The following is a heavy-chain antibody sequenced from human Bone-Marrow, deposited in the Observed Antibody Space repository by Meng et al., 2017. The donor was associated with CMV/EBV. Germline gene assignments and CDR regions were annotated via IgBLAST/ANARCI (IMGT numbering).Heavy chain of an antibody. CDR2: IKQDGSEK. V-gene: IGHV3-7*01. CDR3: ARSFYDFWSGYYY. Sequence: GESLKISCAASGFTFSSYWMSWVRQAPGKGLEWVANIKQDGSEKYYVDSVKGRFTISRDNAKNSLYLQMNSLRAEDTAVYYCARSFYDFWSGYYYWGQGTRVTVSS. D-gene: IGHD3-3*01. CDR1: GFTFSSYW. J-gene: IGHJ4*02.